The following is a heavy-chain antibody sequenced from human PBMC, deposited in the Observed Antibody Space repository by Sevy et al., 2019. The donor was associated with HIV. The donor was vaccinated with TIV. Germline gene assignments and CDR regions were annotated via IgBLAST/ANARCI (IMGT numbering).Heavy chain of an antibody. J-gene: IGHJ6*03. CDR3: ARTDRSSGWYYYYYYMDV. V-gene: IGHV3-7*01. Sequence: GGSLRLSCAASGFTFSSYWMSWVRQAPGKGLEWVANIKQDGNEKYYVDSVKGRFTISRDNAKNSLYLQMNSLRAEDTAVYYCARTDRSSGWYYYYYYMDVWGKGTTVTVSS. CDR2: IKQDGNEK. D-gene: IGHD6-19*01. CDR1: GFTFSSYW.